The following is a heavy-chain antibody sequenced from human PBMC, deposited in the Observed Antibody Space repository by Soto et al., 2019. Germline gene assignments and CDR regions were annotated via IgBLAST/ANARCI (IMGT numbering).Heavy chain of an antibody. CDR3: AKDYGDWTGLYYYGMDV. D-gene: IGHD4-17*01. CDR1: GFTFSSYG. Sequence: QVQLVESGGGVVQPGRSLRLSCAASGFTFSSYGMHWVRQAPGKGLEWVAVICYNGSDKKYADSVKGRFTISRDNSEKTLYLQMNSLRAEDTAVYYCAKDYGDWTGLYYYGMDVWGQGTTVTVSS. J-gene: IGHJ6*02. CDR2: ICYNGSDK. V-gene: IGHV3-33*06.